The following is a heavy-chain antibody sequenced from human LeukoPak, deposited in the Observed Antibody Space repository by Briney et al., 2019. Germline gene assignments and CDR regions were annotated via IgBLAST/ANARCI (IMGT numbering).Heavy chain of an antibody. J-gene: IGHJ4*02. CDR3: ARDKDSSGEFDY. CDR2: IYDSGST. CDR1: GGSIRSSYYY. D-gene: IGHD6-19*01. Sequence: PSETLSLTCTVSGGSIRSSYYYWGWIRQPPGKGLEWIGSIYDSGSTYYNPSLKSRVTISVDTSKNQFSLKLNSVTAADTAVYYCARDKDSSGEFDYWGQGTLVTVSS. V-gene: IGHV4-39*02.